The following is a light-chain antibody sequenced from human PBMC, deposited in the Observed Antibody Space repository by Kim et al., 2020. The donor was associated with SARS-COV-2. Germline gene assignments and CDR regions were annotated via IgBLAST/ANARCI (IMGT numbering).Light chain of an antibody. CDR2: RNN. CDR1: SSNSGSNY. V-gene: IGLV1-47*01. J-gene: IGLJ2*01. CDR3: AAWDDSLSGVV. Sequence: GQRVTISCPGSSSNSGSNYVYWYQQLPGTAPKLLIYRNNQRPSGVPDRFSGSKSGTSASLAISGLRSEDEADYYCAAWDDSLSGVVFGGGTKLTVL.